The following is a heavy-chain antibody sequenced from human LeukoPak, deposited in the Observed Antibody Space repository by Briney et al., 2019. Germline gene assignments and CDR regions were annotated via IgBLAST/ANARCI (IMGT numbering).Heavy chain of an antibody. CDR1: DGSINSYY. CDR3: ARGRSNYYGMDV. Sequence: PSETRSLTCSVSDGSINSYYWNWIRRPPGKVLEWIGYIYYNGNTNYSPSLKSRVTMSVDTSKNLFSLKVSSVTAADTAVYYCARGRSNYYGMDVWGQGTTVTVSS. V-gene: IGHV4-59*01. J-gene: IGHJ6*02. CDR2: IYYNGNT. D-gene: IGHD1-26*01.